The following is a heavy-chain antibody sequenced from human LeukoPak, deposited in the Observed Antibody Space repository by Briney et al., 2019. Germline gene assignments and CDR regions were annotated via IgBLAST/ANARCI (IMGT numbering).Heavy chain of an antibody. CDR2: INWNGGDT. J-gene: IGHJ3*01. Sequence: GGSLRLSCAASGFTFSSYGMHWVRQAPGKGLEWVSAINWNGGDTAYADSVKGRFTISRDNAKNSLYLQMNSLRAEDTALYYCARGKGSSSLHAFDFWGQGTMVTVSS. CDR1: GFTFSSYG. V-gene: IGHV3-20*04. CDR3: ARGKGSSSLHAFDF. D-gene: IGHD6-6*01.